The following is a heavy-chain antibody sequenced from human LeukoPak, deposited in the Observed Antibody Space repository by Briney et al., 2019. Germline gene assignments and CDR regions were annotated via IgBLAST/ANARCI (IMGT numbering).Heavy chain of an antibody. Sequence: SETLSLTCTVSGGSINSIHHYWGWIRQPPGKGLEWIGSIFYQGNTYYNPSLKSRVTISLDTSKNQFSLKLSSVTAADTAVYFCASVDRTLYSSSYDGPLSYWGQGTLVTVSS. J-gene: IGHJ4*02. V-gene: IGHV4-39*07. D-gene: IGHD6-13*01. CDR1: GGSINSIHHY. CDR3: ASVDRTLYSSSYDGPLSY. CDR2: IFYQGNT.